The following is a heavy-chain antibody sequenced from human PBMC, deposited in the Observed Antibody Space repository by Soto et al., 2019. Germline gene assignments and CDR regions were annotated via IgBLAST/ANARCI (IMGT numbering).Heavy chain of an antibody. CDR2: FDPEDGET. Sequence: ASVKVSCKVSGYTLTELSMHWVRQAPGKGLEWMGGFDPEDGETIYAQKFQGRVTMTEDTSTDTAYMELSSLRSEDTAVYYCATATGYSSSWGFDYWGQGTLVTVSS. CDR1: GYTLTELS. V-gene: IGHV1-24*01. J-gene: IGHJ4*02. CDR3: ATATGYSSSWGFDY. D-gene: IGHD6-13*01.